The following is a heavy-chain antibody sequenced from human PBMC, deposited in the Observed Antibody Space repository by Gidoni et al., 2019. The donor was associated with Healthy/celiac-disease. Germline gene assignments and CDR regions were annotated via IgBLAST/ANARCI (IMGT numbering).Heavy chain of an antibody. Sequence: QVQLQESGPGLVKPSQTLSLTCTVPAGSIRSGGYYWIWIRQHPGKGLEWIGYIYYSGSTYYNPSLKSRVTISVDTSKNQFSLKLSSVTAADTAVYYCARVPAPGIAAAGKLFDYWGQGTLVTVSS. V-gene: IGHV4-31*03. D-gene: IGHD6-13*01. CDR3: ARVPAPGIAAAGKLFDY. J-gene: IGHJ4*02. CDR2: IYYSGST. CDR1: AGSIRSGGYY.